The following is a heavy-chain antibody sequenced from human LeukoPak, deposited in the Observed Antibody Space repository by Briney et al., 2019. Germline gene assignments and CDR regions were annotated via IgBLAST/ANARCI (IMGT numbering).Heavy chain of an antibody. J-gene: IGHJ2*01. Sequence: ASVKVSCKASAYTFSAYFVHWVRQAPGQGLEWMGRINPNSGDTSFAQKFQDRVTLTRGTSINTAYMELHSLRSDDTAIYYCVRDYDILSGYYRQDWYFDLWGRGTLVTVSS. CDR1: AYTFSAYF. CDR3: VRDYDILSGYYRQDWYFDL. V-gene: IGHV1-2*06. CDR2: INPNSGDT. D-gene: IGHD3-9*01.